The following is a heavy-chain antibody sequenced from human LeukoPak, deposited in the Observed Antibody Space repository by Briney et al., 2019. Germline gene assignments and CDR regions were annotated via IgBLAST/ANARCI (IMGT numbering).Heavy chain of an antibody. CDR3: ARWPYSSSYYFDY. CDR1: GFTFSSYA. V-gene: IGHV3-30-3*01. J-gene: IGHJ4*02. D-gene: IGHD6-6*01. Sequence: PGGSLRFSCAASGFTFSSYAMHWVRQAPGKGLEWVAVISYDGSNKYYADSVKGRFTISRDNSKNTLYLQMNSLRAEDTAVYYCARWPYSSSYYFDYWGQGTLVTVSS. CDR2: ISYDGSNK.